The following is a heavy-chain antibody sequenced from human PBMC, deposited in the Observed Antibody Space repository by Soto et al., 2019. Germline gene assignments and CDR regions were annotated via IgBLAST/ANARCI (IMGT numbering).Heavy chain of an antibody. CDR1: GGTFSSYA. J-gene: IGHJ3*02. V-gene: IGHV1-69*13. CDR2: IIPIFGTA. D-gene: IGHD6-13*01. CDR3: ARDAKYSSSFGAFDI. Sequence: ASVKVSCKASGGTFSSYAISWVRQAPGQGLEWMGGIIPIFGTANYAQKFQGRVTITADESTSTAYMELSSQRSEDTAVYYCARDAKYSSSFGAFDIWGQGTMVTVSS.